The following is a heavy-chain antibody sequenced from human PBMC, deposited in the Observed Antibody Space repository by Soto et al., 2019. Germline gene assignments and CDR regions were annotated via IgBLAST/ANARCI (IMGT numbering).Heavy chain of an antibody. V-gene: IGHV4-61*08. CDR1: GGSISSGGYY. CDR2: IYYSGST. D-gene: IGHD3-10*01. Sequence: PSETLSLTCTVSGGSISSGGYYWSWIRQPPGKGLEWIGHIYYSGSTNYNPSLKSRVTISVDTSKNQFSLKLSSVTAADTAVYYCARVWGYYFDYWGQGTLVTVSS. J-gene: IGHJ4*02. CDR3: ARVWGYYFDY.